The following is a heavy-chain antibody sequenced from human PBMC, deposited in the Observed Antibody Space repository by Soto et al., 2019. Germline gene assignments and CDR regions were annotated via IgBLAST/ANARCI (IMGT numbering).Heavy chain of an antibody. Sequence: SETLSLTCTVSGGSISSGGYYWSWIRQHPGKGLEWIGYIYYSGSTYYNPSLKSRVTISVDTSKNQFSLKLSSVTAADTAVYYCARDSKTVGRYYYDSSGWYYGMDVWGQGTTVTVSS. CDR1: GGSISSGGYY. CDR2: IYYSGST. J-gene: IGHJ6*02. CDR3: ARDSKTVGRYYYDSSGWYYGMDV. D-gene: IGHD3-22*01. V-gene: IGHV4-31*03.